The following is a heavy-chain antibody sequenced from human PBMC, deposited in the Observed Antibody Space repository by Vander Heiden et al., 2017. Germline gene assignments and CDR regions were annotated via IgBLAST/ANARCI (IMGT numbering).Heavy chain of an antibody. D-gene: IGHD3-22*01. J-gene: IGHJ6*02. CDR1: GFTFSSYA. V-gene: IGHV3-30-3*01. CDR2: RSDVGSNK. CDR3: ARGGSGYYYVGYYYGMDV. Sequence: QVQLVESGGGVVQPGRSRGLTCAASGFTFSSYATHWVRQAPGKGLDGVAVRSDVGSNKYYADSVKGRFTISRDNSKNTLYLQMNSLGAEDTAVYYCARGGSGYYYVGYYYGMDVWGQGTTVTVSS.